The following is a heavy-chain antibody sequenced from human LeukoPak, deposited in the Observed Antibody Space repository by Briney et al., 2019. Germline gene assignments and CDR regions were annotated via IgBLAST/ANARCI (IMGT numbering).Heavy chain of an antibody. CDR3: ARDGYYDSSYSFDY. CDR1: GGTFSSYA. Sequence: APVKVSCKASGGTFSSYAISWVRQAPGQGLEWMGGIIPIFGTANYAQKFQGRVTITTDESTSTAYMELSSLRSEDTAVYYCARDGYYDSSYSFDYWGQGTLVTVSS. V-gene: IGHV1-69*05. J-gene: IGHJ4*02. CDR2: IIPIFGTA. D-gene: IGHD3-22*01.